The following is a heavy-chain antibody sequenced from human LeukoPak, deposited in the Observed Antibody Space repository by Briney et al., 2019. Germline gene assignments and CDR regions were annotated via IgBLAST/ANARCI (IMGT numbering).Heavy chain of an antibody. J-gene: IGHJ4*02. CDR2: ISSSGSTI. CDR1: GFTFSSYE. Sequence: GGSLRLSCAASGFTFSSYEMNWVRQAPGKGLEWVSYISSSGSTIYYADSVKGRFTISRDNAKNSLCLQMNSLRAEDTAVYYCARDRLRFLEYWGQGTLVIVSS. V-gene: IGHV3-48*03. D-gene: IGHD3-3*01. CDR3: ARDRLRFLEY.